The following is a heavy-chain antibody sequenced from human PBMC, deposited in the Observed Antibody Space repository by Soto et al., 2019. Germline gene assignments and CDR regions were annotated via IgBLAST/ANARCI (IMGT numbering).Heavy chain of an antibody. V-gene: IGHV4-59*01. Sequence: PSETLSLTCTVSGGSISSSYWSWIRQPPGKGLEWIGYIYYSGSTNYNPSLKSRVTISVDTSKNQFSLKLSSVTAADTAVYYCARFPYDYVWGSSADPTDYWGQGTLVTVS. CDR1: GGSISSSY. J-gene: IGHJ4*02. D-gene: IGHD3-16*01. CDR3: ARFPYDYVWGSSADPTDY. CDR2: IYYSGST.